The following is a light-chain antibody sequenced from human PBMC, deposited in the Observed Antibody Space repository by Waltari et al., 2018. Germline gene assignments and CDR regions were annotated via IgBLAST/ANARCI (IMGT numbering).Light chain of an antibody. J-gene: IGKJ1*01. CDR1: QSVSSSY. CDR3: QQDGSSPWT. CDR2: GAS. Sequence: EIVFTQSPRPLSLSPGERATLSCSSSQSVSSSYLAWYQQKPGQSPRLLIYGASSRATGIPDRFSGSGSGTDFTLTISRLEPEDVAVYYCQQDGSSPWTFGQGTKVEIK. V-gene: IGKV3-20*01.